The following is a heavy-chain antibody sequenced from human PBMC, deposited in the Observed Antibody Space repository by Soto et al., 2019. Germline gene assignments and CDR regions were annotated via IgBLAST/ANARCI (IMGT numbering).Heavy chain of an antibody. Sequence: QVQLVESGGGVVQPGRSLRLSCAASGFTFSSYAMHWVRQAPGKGLEWVAVISYDGSNKYYADSVKGRFTISRDNSKNTLYLPMNSLRAEDTAVYYYARGGALLWFGELLSIDYWGQGTLVTVSS. J-gene: IGHJ4*02. CDR3: ARGGALLWFGELLSIDY. CDR1: GFTFSSYA. D-gene: IGHD3-10*01. CDR2: ISYDGSNK. V-gene: IGHV3-30-3*01.